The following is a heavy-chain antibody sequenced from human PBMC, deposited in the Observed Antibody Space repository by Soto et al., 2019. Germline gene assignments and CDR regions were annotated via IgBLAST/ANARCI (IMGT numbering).Heavy chain of an antibody. CDR1: GFTFDDYA. CDR2: ISGDGGST. Sequence: GGSLRLSCAASGFTFDDYAMHWVRQAPGKGLEWVSLISGDGGSTYYADSVKGRFTISRDNSKNSLYLQMNSLRTEDTALYYGAKGRPPGETDYFDYWGQGTLVTVSS. D-gene: IGHD3-10*01. V-gene: IGHV3-43*02. CDR3: AKGRPPGETDYFDY. J-gene: IGHJ4*02.